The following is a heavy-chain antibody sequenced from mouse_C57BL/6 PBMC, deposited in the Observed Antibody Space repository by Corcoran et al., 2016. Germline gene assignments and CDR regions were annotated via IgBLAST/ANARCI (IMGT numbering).Heavy chain of an antibody. CDR1: GYAFSSYW. CDR3: ARYYYGSQGVRDY. Sequence: QVQLQQSGAELVKPGASVKISCKASGYAFSSYWMNWVKRRHGKGVEWIGQIYPGDGDTNYNGKFKGKATLTADKSSSTAYMQLSSLPSEDAAVYFCARYYYGSQGVRDYWCQGTSVTVSS. CDR2: IYPGDGDT. V-gene: IGHV1-80*01. D-gene: IGHD1-1*01. J-gene: IGHJ4*01.